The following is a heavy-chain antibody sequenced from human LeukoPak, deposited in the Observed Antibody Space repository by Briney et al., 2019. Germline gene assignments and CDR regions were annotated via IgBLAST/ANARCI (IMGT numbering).Heavy chain of an antibody. D-gene: IGHD6-13*01. V-gene: IGHV4-59*12. CDR3: ARDPLWSIAAAGTKSPFDY. Sequence: PSETLSLTCTVSGGSISSYYWSWIRQPPGKGLEWIGSIYYSGSTYYNPSLKSRVTISVDTSKNQFSLKLSSVTAADTAVYYCARDPLWSIAAAGTKSPFDYWGQGTLVTVSS. CDR1: GGSISSYY. J-gene: IGHJ4*02. CDR2: IYYSGST.